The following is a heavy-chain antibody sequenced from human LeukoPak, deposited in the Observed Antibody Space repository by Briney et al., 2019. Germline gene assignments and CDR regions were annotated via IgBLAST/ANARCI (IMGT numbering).Heavy chain of an antibody. CDR1: GFTFSSYA. V-gene: IGHV3-30-3*01. Sequence: GGSLRLSCAASGFTFSSYAMHWVRQAPGKGLEWVAVISYDGSNKYYADSVKGRFTISRDNSKNTLYLQMNSLRAEDTAVYYCARDKYSSSWLLFDYWGQGTLVTVSS. CDR3: ARDKYSSSWLLFDY. J-gene: IGHJ4*02. D-gene: IGHD6-13*01. CDR2: ISYDGSNK.